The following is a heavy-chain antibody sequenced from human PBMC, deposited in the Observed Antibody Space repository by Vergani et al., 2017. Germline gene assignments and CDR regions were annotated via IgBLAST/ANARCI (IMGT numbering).Heavy chain of an antibody. D-gene: IGHD5-12*01. CDR2: IIPIFGTA. J-gene: IGHJ4*02. CDR3: AREGFSGYQTYYFDY. CDR1: GGPFISYA. Sequence: QVQLVQSGAEVMKPGSSVKVSCKASGGPFISYAISWVRQAPGQGLEWLGGIIPIFGTANSAQKFQGRVTITADESTSTAYMELSSLRSEDTAVYYCAREGFSGYQTYYFDYWGQGTLVTVSS. V-gene: IGHV1-69*01.